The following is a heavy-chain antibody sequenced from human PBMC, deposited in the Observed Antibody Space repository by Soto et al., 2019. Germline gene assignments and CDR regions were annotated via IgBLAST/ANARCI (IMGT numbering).Heavy chain of an antibody. CDR3: AREGRDYDFWSGPNWFDP. V-gene: IGHV3-30-3*01. D-gene: IGHD3-3*01. Sequence: QVQLVESGGGVVQPGRSLRLSCAASGFTFSSYAMHWVRQAPGKGLEWVAVISYDGSNKYYADSVKGRFTISRDNSKNTLYLQMNSLRAEDTAVYYCAREGRDYDFWSGPNWFDPWGQGTLVTVSS. J-gene: IGHJ5*02. CDR1: GFTFSSYA. CDR2: ISYDGSNK.